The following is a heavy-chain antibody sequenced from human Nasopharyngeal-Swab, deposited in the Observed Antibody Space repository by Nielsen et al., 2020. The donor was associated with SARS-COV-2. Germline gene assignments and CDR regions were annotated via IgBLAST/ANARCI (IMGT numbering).Heavy chain of an antibody. V-gene: IGHV3-30-3*01. CDR2: ISYDGSNK. Sequence: RQDQGQGLGWVAVISYDGSNKYYADCVKGRFTISRDNSKNTLYLQMNSLRAEDTAVYYCARALHIYYYDSSGYFGDAFDIWGQGTMVTVSS. D-gene: IGHD3-22*01. J-gene: IGHJ3*02. CDR3: ARALHIYYYDSSGYFGDAFDI.